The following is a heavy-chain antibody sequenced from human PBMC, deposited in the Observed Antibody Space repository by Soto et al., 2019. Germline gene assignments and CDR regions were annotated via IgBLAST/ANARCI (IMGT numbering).Heavy chain of an antibody. CDR1: GFTFSSYA. J-gene: IGHJ5*02. CDR3: AKDSGYDPNYWFDP. V-gene: IGHV3-23*01. CDR2: ISGSGGST. D-gene: IGHD5-12*01. Sequence: PGGSLRLSCAASGFTFSSYAMSWVRQAPGKGLEWVSAISGSGGSTYYAESEKGRFTISRDNSKKTLYLKMNSMRAEDTSVYYCAKDSGYDPNYWFDPWGQGTRVTVSS.